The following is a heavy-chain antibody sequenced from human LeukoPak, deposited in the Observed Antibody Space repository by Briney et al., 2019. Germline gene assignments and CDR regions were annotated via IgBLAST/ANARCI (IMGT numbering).Heavy chain of an antibody. V-gene: IGHV3-74*01. CDR3: ARAPYQLLLNWFDP. J-gene: IGHJ5*02. CDR1: GFTFSSYW. CDR2: INGDGSST. Sequence: GGSLRLSCAASGFTFSSYWMHWVRQAPGKGLVWVSRINGDGSSTSYADSVKGRFTISRDNAKNTLYLQMNSLRAEDTAVYYCARAPYQLLLNWFDPWGQGTLVTVSS. D-gene: IGHD2-2*01.